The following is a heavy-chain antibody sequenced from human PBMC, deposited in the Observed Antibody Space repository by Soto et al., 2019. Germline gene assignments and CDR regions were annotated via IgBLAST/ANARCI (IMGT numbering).Heavy chain of an antibody. CDR3: ARTIVGATPDAFDI. D-gene: IGHD1-26*01. J-gene: IGHJ3*02. Sequence: GGSLRLSCAASGFTFSDHYMDWVRQAPGKGLEWVGRTRNKANSYTTEYAASVKGRFTISRDDSKNSLYQQMNSLKTEDTAVYYCARTIVGATPDAFDIWGQGTMVTVSS. V-gene: IGHV3-72*01. CDR2: TRNKANSYTT. CDR1: GFTFSDHY.